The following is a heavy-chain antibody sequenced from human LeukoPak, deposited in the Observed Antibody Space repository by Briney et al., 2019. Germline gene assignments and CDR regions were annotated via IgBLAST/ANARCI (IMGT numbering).Heavy chain of an antibody. CDR3: ARDYEGSWYSSRYYYGMDV. CDR2: IYSGGST. V-gene: IGHV3-53*01. D-gene: IGHD6-13*01. Sequence: ETLSLTCTVSGDSINSLDLWSWVRQPPGKGLEWVSVIYSGGSTYYADSVKGRFTISRDNSKNTLYLQMNSLRAEDTAVYYCARDYEGSWYSSRYYYGMDVWGQGTTVTVSS. J-gene: IGHJ6*02. CDR1: GDSINSLD.